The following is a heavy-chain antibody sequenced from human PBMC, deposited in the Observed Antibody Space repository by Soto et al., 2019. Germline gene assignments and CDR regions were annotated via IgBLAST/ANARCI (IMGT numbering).Heavy chain of an antibody. CDR2: IYHSGNT. CDR1: GGSISSSVYS. Sequence: PSETLSLTCAVSGGSISSSVYSWSWIRQPLGKGLESVGYIYHSGNTYYNPSLKSRVNISADRSKNQFSLKLSSVTAADTAVYFCARVHGDYGRYFDYWGQGTLVTVSS. D-gene: IGHD4-17*01. J-gene: IGHJ4*02. V-gene: IGHV4-30-2*01. CDR3: ARVHGDYGRYFDY.